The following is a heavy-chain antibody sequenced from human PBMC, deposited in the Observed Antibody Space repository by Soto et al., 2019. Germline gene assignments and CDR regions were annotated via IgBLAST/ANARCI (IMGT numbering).Heavy chain of an antibody. V-gene: IGHV2-5*02. CDR1: GFSLSTTGMG. CDR2: IYWDDAK. CDR3: APRRGNGDFDY. Sequence: QITLKETGPPLVKPTQTLTLTCTFSGFSLSTTGMGVGWIRQPPGKALEWLALIYWDDAKLYSPSLQSRLTVTRDTSKNQAVLTMTYIDAADTAIYYCAPRRGNGDFDYWGQGALVTVSS. J-gene: IGHJ4*02. D-gene: IGHD2-8*01.